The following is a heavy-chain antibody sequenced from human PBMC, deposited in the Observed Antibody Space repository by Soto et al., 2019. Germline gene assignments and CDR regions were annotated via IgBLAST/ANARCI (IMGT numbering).Heavy chain of an antibody. Sequence: GGSLRLSCAASGFTFNSYWGNWVRQAPGKGLEWVANINQDGSDKYYVYSVKVRFTISIDNVKNSLFLQLKSRRAEDTAIYYCAGDLGVATRPKGXWGQGTLVTVS. D-gene: IGHD6-6*01. J-gene: IGHJ1*01. CDR1: GFTFNSYW. CDR3: AGDLGVATRPKGX. CDR2: INQDGSDK. V-gene: IGHV3-7*03.